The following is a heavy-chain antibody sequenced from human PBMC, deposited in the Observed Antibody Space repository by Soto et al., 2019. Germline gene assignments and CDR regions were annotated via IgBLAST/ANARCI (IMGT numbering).Heavy chain of an antibody. V-gene: IGHV3-66*01. CDR2: IYSGGST. CDR1: GFTVSSNY. Sequence: GESLKISCAASGFTVSSNYMSWVRQAPGKGLEWVSVIYSGGSTYYADSVKGRFTISRDNSKNTLYLQMNSLRAEDTAVYYCARDPSSSGNYDAFDIWGQGTMVTVSS. CDR3: ARDPSSSGNYDAFDI. J-gene: IGHJ3*02. D-gene: IGHD3-10*01.